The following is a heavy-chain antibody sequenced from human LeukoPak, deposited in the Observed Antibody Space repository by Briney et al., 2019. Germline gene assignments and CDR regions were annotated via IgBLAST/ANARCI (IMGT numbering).Heavy chain of an antibody. CDR3: VSAQLVAETPSYYYSMDV. D-gene: IGHD6-6*01. CDR2: INPNSGGT. V-gene: IGHV1-2*06. J-gene: IGHJ6*03. CDR1: GYTFTRYY. Sequence: GASVKVSCKASGYTFTRYYMHWVRQAPGQGLEWMGRINPNSGGTNYAQKFQGRITMTRDTSISTAYMELSRLRSADTAVSYCVSAQLVAETPSYYYSMDVWGKGTTVTVSS.